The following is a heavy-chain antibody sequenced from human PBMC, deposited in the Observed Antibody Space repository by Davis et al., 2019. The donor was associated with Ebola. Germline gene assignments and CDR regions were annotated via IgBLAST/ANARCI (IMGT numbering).Heavy chain of an antibody. J-gene: IGHJ6*02. CDR2: IYPGDSDT. V-gene: IGHV5-51*01. Sequence: KVSCKGSGYSFTSYWIGWVRQMPGKGLEWMGIIYPGDSDTRYSPSFQGQVTISADKSISTAYLQWSSLKASDTAMYYCARRGRCGGGSCYSSYYYYGMDVWGQGTTVTVSS. D-gene: IGHD2-15*01. CDR3: ARRGRCGGGSCYSSYYYYGMDV. CDR1: GYSFTSYW.